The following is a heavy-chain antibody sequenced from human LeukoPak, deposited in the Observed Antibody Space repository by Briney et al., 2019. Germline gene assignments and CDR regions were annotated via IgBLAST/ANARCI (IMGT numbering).Heavy chain of an antibody. CDR2: INPNSGAT. D-gene: IGHD4-17*01. CDR3: ARDGTVTARPFDP. Sequence: ASVTVSFMASGYTFTGYYMHWVRQAPGQGLEWMGWINPNSGATNYAQKFQGRVNMTRDTSISTPYMELSRLRSDDTAVYYCARDGTVTARPFDPWGGGTLVTVSS. J-gene: IGHJ5*02. CDR1: GYTFTGYY. V-gene: IGHV1-2*02.